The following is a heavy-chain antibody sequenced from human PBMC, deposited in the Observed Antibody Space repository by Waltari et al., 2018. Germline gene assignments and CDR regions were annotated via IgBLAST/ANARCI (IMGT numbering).Heavy chain of an antibody. J-gene: IGHJ6*02. CDR3: ARGGYSYGYYYYYGMDV. V-gene: IGHV4-34*01. Sequence: QVQLQQWGAGLLKPSETLSLTCAVYGGSFSGYYWSWIRQPPGKGLEWIGEINHSGSTNNNPSIKSRVTISVDTSKNQFSLKLSSVTAADTAVYYCARGGYSYGYYYYYGMDVWGQGTTVTVSS. CDR1: GGSFSGYY. D-gene: IGHD5-18*01. CDR2: INHSGST.